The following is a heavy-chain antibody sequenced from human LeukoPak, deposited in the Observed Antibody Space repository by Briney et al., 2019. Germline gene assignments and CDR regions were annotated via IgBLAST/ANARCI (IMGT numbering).Heavy chain of an antibody. CDR2: INHSGST. D-gene: IGHD2-15*01. V-gene: IGHV4-34*01. CDR3: ARGRSRGWQPYYYHGMDV. CDR1: GGSFSGYY. J-gene: IGHJ6*02. Sequence: SETLSLTCAVYGGSFSGYYWSWIRQPPGKGLEWIGEINHSGSTNYNPSLKSRVTISVDTSKNQFSLRLSSVTAADTAVYYCARGRSRGWQPYYYHGMDVWGQGTTVTVSS.